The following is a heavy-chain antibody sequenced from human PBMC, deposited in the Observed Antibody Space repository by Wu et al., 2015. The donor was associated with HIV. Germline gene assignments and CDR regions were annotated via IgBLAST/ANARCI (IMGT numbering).Heavy chain of an antibody. CDR2: ISAQNGNT. Sequence: QVHLVQLGAEVKKPGSSVKVTCKASGDTFSYSAISWVRQAPGEGLEWMGWISAQNGNTKYAQKFQGRVTMTTDTSTSTAYMELRSLRSDDTAVYYCARDLGYCSSTSCYEDYWGQGTLVTVSS. V-gene: IGHV1-18*01. D-gene: IGHD2-2*01. CDR3: ARDLGYCSSTSCYEDY. CDR1: GDTFSYSA. J-gene: IGHJ4*02.